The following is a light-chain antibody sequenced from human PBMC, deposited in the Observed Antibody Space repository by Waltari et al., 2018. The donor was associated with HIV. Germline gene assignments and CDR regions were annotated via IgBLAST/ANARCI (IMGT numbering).Light chain of an antibody. CDR3: QQTYITPWT. V-gene: IGKV1-39*01. CDR1: QTISSY. Sequence: DIQMTQSPSSLSASVRDSVTITCRATQTISSYLNWYQQRPGKAPNLLIFTASTLQSGVPSRFSGSGSGTDFTLTISRLQPEDIATYYCQQTYITPWTFGQGTKVEV. CDR2: TAS. J-gene: IGKJ1*01.